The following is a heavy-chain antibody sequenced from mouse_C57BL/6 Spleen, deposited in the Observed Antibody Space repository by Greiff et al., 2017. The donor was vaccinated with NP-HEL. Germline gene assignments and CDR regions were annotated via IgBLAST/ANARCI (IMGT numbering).Heavy chain of an antibody. CDR1: GFSLSTFGMG. CDR2: IWWDDDK. D-gene: IGHD1-1*01. Sequence: QVTLKVSGPGILQPSQTLSLTCSFSGFSLSTFGMGVGWIRQPSGKGLEWLAHIWWDDDKYYNPALKSRLTISKDTSKNQVFLKIANVDTADTATYYWARKEGTYYYGSSYYAMDYWGQGTSVTVSS. J-gene: IGHJ4*01. CDR3: ARKEGTYYYGSSYYAMDY. V-gene: IGHV8-8*01.